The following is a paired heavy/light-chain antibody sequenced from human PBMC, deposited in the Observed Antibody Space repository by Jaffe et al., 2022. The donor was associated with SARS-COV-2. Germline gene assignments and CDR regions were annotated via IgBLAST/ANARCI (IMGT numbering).Heavy chain of an antibody. J-gene: IGHJ4*02. CDR1: GFTFDDYA. Sequence: EVQLVESGGGLVQPGRSLRLSCAASGFTFDDYAMHWVRQAPGKGLEWVSGISWNSGSIGYADSVKGRFTISRDNAKNSLYLQMNSLRAEDTALYYCAISWDYYGSGSRSGFDYWGQGTLVTVSS. V-gene: IGHV3-9*01. CDR2: ISWNSGSI. CDR3: AISWDYYGSGSRSGFDY. D-gene: IGHD3-10*01.
Light chain of an antibody. V-gene: IGLV1-47*01. CDR2: RNN. Sequence: QSVLTQPPSASGTPGQRVTISCSGSSSNIGSNYVYWYQQLPGTAPKLLIYRNNQRPSGVPDRFSGSKSGTSASLAISGLRSEDEADYYCAAWDDSLSHVVFGGGTKLTVL. J-gene: IGLJ2*01. CDR3: AAWDDSLSHVV. CDR1: SSNIGSNY.